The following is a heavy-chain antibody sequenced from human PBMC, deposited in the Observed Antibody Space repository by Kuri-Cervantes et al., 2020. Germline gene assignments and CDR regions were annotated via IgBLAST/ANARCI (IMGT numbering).Heavy chain of an antibody. Sequence: GGSLRLSCLASGFNFRNHAMSWVRQTPERGLEWVSGIGTSTTETTYYADSVKGRFTISRDNSKNTLYLQMNSLRAEDTAVYYCASGSDSFDYWGQGTLVTVSS. CDR2: IGTSTTETT. J-gene: IGHJ4*02. CDR3: ASGSDSFDY. CDR1: GFNFRNHA. V-gene: IGHV3-23*01. D-gene: IGHD6-25*01.